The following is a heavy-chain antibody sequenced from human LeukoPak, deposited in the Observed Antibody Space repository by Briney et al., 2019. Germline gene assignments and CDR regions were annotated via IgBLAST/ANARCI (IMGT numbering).Heavy chain of an antibody. CDR2: INPSGGST. Sequence: GASVKVSCEASGYTFTSYYMHWVRQAPGQGLEWMGIINPSGGSTSYAQKFQGRVTMTRDTSTSTVYMELSSLRSEDTAVYYCARVVRRTAAFDYWGQGTLVTVSS. CDR1: GYTFTSYY. CDR3: ARVVRRTAAFDY. J-gene: IGHJ4*02. D-gene: IGHD6-25*01. V-gene: IGHV1-46*01.